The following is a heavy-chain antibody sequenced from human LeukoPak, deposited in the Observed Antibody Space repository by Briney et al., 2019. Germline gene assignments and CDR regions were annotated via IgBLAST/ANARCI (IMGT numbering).Heavy chain of an antibody. D-gene: IGHD4-11*01. J-gene: IGHJ6*03. CDR3: ARTQYVLIVYYYYYMDV. CDR1: GGSISSHY. CDR2: IYYSGST. Sequence: PSETLSLTCTVSGGSISSHYWSWIRQPPGKGLEWIGYIYYSGSTSHNPSLKSRVTISVDTSKKQFSLKLNSVTAADTAVYFCARTQYVLIVYYYYYMDVWGKGTTVTVS. V-gene: IGHV4-59*11.